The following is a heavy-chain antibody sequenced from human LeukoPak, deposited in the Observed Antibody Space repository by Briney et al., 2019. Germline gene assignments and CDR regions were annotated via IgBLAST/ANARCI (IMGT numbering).Heavy chain of an antibody. V-gene: IGHV3-30*02. CDR2: IRHDGSNK. CDR3: ARDWHSSATDY. Sequence: GGSLRLSCAASGFTFSSYSMHWVRQAPGKGLEWVAFIRHDGSNKYYADSVKGRFTISRDNSKTTLYLQMNSLRAEDTAVYYCARDWHSSATDYWGQGTLVTVSS. CDR1: GFTFSSYS. J-gene: IGHJ4*02. D-gene: IGHD6-25*01.